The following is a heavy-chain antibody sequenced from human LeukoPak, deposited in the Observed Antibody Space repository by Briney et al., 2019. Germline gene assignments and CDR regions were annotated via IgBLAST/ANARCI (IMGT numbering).Heavy chain of an antibody. D-gene: IGHD3-3*01. J-gene: IGHJ5*02. V-gene: IGHV4-30-4*08. CDR2: IYYSGST. CDR3: ARDSRRGVSRFLEHGWEFDP. Sequence: ASETLSLTCTVSGGSISSGDYYWSWIRQPPGKGLEWIGYIYYSGSTYYNPSLKSRVTISVDTSKNQFSLKLSSVTAADTAVYYCARDSRRGVSRFLEHGWEFDPWGQGTLVTVSS. CDR1: GGSISSGDYY.